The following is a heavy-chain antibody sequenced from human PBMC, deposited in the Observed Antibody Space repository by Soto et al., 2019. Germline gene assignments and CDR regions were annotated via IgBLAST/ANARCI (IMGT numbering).Heavy chain of an antibody. CDR2: IYHSGST. D-gene: IGHD2-15*01. CDR3: ARVXGSXXXLDY. CDR1: GGSISSGGYS. V-gene: IGHV4-30-2*01. J-gene: IGHJ4*02. Sequence: SETLSLTCAVSGGSISSGGYSWSWIRQPPGKGLEWIGYIYHSGSTXXXPSLKSRVTISVDRSKNQFSLKLSSVTAADTAVXXXARVXGSXXXLDYWGQXTX.